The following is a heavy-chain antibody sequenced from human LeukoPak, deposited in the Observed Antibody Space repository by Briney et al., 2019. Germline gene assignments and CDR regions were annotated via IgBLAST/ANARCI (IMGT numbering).Heavy chain of an antibody. V-gene: IGHV1-18*04. CDR2: ISAYNGNT. D-gene: IGHD2-15*01. CDR1: GYTFTSYG. J-gene: IGHJ4*02. Sequence: VKVSCKASGYTFTSYGISWVRQVPGQGLEWMGWISAYNGNTNYAQKLQGRVAMTTDTSTSTAYMELRSLRSDDTAVYYCARLLGYCSGGSCYGDYWGQGTLVTVSS. CDR3: ARLLGYCSGGSCYGDY.